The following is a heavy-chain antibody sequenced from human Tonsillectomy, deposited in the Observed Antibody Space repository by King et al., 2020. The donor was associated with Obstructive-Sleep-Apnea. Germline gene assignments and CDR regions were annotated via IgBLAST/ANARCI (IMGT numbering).Heavy chain of an antibody. V-gene: IGHV3-30*02. CDR2: IRFSGRDK. CDR1: GFTFSSYG. CDR3: AKPLGGNYPQPFDY. Sequence: VQLVEAGGGVVQPGGSLRLSCAASGFTFSSYGMYWVRQAPGKGLEWVAYIRFSGRDKYYADSVKGRFTISRDNSKNTLYLQMSSLRAEDTAVYYCAKPLGGNYPQPFDYWGQGTLVTVSS. D-gene: IGHD1-26*01. J-gene: IGHJ4*02.